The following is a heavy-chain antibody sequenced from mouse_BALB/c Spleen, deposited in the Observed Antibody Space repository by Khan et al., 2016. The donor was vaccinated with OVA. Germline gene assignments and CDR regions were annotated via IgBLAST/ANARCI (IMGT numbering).Heavy chain of an antibody. CDR1: GYTLSNYW. D-gene: IGHD1-1*01. CDR3: ARMKHGSRGSCED. V-gene: IGHV1-9*01. J-gene: IGHJ2*01. Sequence: VQLQESGAELMKPGASVKISCKATGYTLSNYWIEWVKQRPGHGLEWIGEILPGSGSTNYNERFKGKATFTSDTSSNTAYMQLSSLTSEDSAVYVSARMKHGSRGSCEDWGQGTILTVS. CDR2: ILPGSGST.